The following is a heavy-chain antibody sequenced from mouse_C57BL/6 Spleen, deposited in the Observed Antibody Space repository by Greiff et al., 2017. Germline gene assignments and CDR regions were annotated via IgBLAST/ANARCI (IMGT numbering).Heavy chain of an antibody. J-gene: IGHJ4*01. CDR2: IKPNNGGT. Sequence: VQLKQSGPELVKPGASVKIPCTASGYTFTDYNMDWVKQSHGKSLEWIGDIKPNNGGTIYNQKFKGKATLTVDKSSSTAYMELRSLTSEDTAVYYCARSELGHAMDYWGQGTSVTVSS. CDR1: GYTFTDYN. CDR3: ARSELGHAMDY. V-gene: IGHV1-18*01. D-gene: IGHD4-1*01.